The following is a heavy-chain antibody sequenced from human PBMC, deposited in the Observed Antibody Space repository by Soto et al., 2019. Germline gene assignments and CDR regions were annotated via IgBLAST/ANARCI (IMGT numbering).Heavy chain of an antibody. Sequence: PGGSLRLSCAASGFTFSGYAMSWVRQAPGKGLEWVSAISGSGGSTYYADSVKGRFTISRDNSKNTLYLQMNSLRAEDTAVYYCAKGTYYYGSGHTPCDYWGQGTLVTSPQ. V-gene: IGHV3-23*01. D-gene: IGHD3-10*01. CDR3: AKGTYYYGSGHTPCDY. CDR1: GFTFSGYA. CDR2: ISGSGGST. J-gene: IGHJ4*02.